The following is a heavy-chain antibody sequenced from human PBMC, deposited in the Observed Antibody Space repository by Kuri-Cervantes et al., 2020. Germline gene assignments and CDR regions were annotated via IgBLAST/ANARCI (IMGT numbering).Heavy chain of an antibody. CDR1: GGTFSSYA. CDR3: ARVKSSITMVQGVIITSSPHYYMDV. V-gene: IGHV1-69*13. CDR2: IIPIFGTA. D-gene: IGHD3-10*01. J-gene: IGHJ6*03. Sequence: SVKVSCKASGGTFSSYAISWVRQAPGQGLEWMGGIIPIFGTANYAQKFQGRVTITADESTSTAYMELSSLRSEDTAVYYCARVKSSITMVQGVIITSSPHYYMDVWGKGTTVTDS.